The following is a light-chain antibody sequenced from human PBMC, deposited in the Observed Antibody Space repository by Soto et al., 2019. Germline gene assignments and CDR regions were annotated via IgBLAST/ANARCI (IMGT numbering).Light chain of an antibody. CDR3: QQYNTYWT. Sequence: DIQMTQFPSTLSASVVDRVTITFRASQNIGSWLAWYQQKPGKAPKVLIYDVSNLETGVPSRFSGSGSGTEFTLTISSLQPDDFATYYCQQYNTYWTFGQGTKVDIK. J-gene: IGKJ1*01. V-gene: IGKV1-5*01. CDR1: QNIGSW. CDR2: DVS.